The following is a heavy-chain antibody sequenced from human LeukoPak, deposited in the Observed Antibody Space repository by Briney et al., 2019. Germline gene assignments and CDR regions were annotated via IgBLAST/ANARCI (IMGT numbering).Heavy chain of an antibody. V-gene: IGHV3-21*01. CDR3: ARRAPSHDFDD. J-gene: IGHJ4*02. CDR2: ISTTSGNI. CDR1: GFTFSSYS. Sequence: GGSLRLSCAASGFTFSSYSMNWVRQAPGKGLEWVTAISTTSGNIYYADSVKGRFTISRDNAKNSLYLQMNSLRVEDTALYYCARRAPSHDFDDWGQGTLVTVSS.